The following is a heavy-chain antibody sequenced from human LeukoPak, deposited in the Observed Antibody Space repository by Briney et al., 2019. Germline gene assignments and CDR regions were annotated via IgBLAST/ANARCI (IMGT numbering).Heavy chain of an antibody. D-gene: IGHD2-15*01. Sequence: SETLSLTCTVSGGSISNYYWNWIRQPAGKGLEWIGRIYTGGYTNYNPSVKSRATMSVDTSKNQFSLKLTSVTAADTAVYYCATDCSGSSCYPAGFDYWGQGILVTVSS. J-gene: IGHJ4*02. CDR3: ATDCSGSSCYPAGFDY. CDR1: GGSISNYY. V-gene: IGHV4-4*07. CDR2: IYTGGYT.